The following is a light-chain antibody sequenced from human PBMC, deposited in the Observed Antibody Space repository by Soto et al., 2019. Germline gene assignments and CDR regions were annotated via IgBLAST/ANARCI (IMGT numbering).Light chain of an antibody. J-gene: IGKJ1*01. CDR3: QQYDSFSWT. Sequence: DIQMNQSPSSLSASVGDRVTITCRASQSISSCLAWYQQKPGKAPKLLIYKASSLESGVPSRFSGSGSGTEFTLTISSLQPDDSATYYCQQYDSFSWTFGQGTKVEMK. V-gene: IGKV1-5*03. CDR2: KAS. CDR1: QSISSC.